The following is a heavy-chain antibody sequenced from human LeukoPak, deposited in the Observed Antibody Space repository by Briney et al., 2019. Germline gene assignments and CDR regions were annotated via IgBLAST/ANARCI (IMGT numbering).Heavy chain of an antibody. J-gene: IGHJ4*02. D-gene: IGHD3-3*01. CDR2: ISSSSSYI. V-gene: IGHV3-21*01. CDR3: ARGRYDFWSGYSDPYFDY. Sequence: PGGSLRLSCAASGFTFSSYSMNWVRQAPGKGLEWVSSISSSSSYIYYADSVKGRFTISRDNAKNSLYLQMNSLRAEDTAVYYCARGRYDFWSGYSDPYFDYWGQGTLVTVSS. CDR1: GFTFSSYS.